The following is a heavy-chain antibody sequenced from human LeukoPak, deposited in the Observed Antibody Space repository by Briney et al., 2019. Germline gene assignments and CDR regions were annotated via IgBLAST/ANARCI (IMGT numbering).Heavy chain of an antibody. J-gene: IGHJ4*02. CDR2: IYSGGST. Sequence: GGSLRLSCAASGFTAGSNYMSWVRQAPGKGLEWVSVIYSGGSTYYADSVKGRFTISRDNSKNTLYLQMNSLRAEDTAVYYCAREDWGTFDYWGQGTLVTVSS. CDR3: AREDWGTFDY. D-gene: IGHD3-16*01. V-gene: IGHV3-66*02. CDR1: GFTAGSNY.